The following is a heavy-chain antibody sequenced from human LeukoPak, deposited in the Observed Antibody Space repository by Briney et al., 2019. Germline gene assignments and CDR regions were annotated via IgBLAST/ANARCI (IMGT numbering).Heavy chain of an antibody. CDR2: INAGNGNT. Sequence: GASVKVSCKASGYTFTSYATHWVRQAPGQRLEWMGWINAGNGNTKYSQKFQGRVTITRDTSASTAYMELSSLRSEDTAVYYCARDRGYSGYVTDAFDIWGQGTMVTVSS. CDR1: GYTFTSYA. J-gene: IGHJ3*02. V-gene: IGHV1-3*01. D-gene: IGHD5-12*01. CDR3: ARDRGYSGYVTDAFDI.